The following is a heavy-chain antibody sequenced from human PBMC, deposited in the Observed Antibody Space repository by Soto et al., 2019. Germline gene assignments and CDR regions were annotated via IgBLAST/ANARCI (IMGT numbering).Heavy chain of an antibody. CDR1: GGSISSYY. CDR3: ARYIWGSYRYSGTQRYFDY. V-gene: IGHV4-59*08. D-gene: IGHD3-16*02. CDR2: IYYSGST. Sequence: PSETLSLTCTVSGGSISSYYWSWIRQPRGKGLEWIGYIYYSGSTNYNPSLKSRVTISVDTSKNQFSLKLSSVTAADTAVYYCARYIWGSYRYSGTQRYFDYWGQGTLVTVSS. J-gene: IGHJ4*02.